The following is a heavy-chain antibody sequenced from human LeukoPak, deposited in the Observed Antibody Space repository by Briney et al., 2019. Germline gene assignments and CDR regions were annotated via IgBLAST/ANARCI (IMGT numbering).Heavy chain of an antibody. Sequence: GGSLRLSCTASGFTFSNFWMGWVRQAPGKGLEWVANIKQDETEKYYVDSVKGRFTISRDNAKNTVYLEMNSLSVEDTATYYCIRDFRSADLWGQGTLVTVTS. V-gene: IGHV3-7*01. CDR1: GFTFSNFW. J-gene: IGHJ5*02. CDR3: IRDFRSADL. CDR2: IKQDETEK.